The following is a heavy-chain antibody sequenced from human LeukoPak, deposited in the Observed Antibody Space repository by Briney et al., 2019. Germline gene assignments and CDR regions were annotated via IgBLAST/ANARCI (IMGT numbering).Heavy chain of an antibody. V-gene: IGHV1-18*01. CDR1: GYTFTSYG. Sequence: GASVKVSCKASGYTFTSYGISWVRQAPGQGLEWMGWISAYNGNTNYAQKLQGRVTMTRDTSISTAYMELSRLRSDDTAVYYCARDHGWIQQQTFNYYYYYYMDVWGKGTTVTVSS. CDR3: ARDHGWIQQQTFNYYYYYYMDV. D-gene: IGHD5-18*01. J-gene: IGHJ6*03. CDR2: ISAYNGNT.